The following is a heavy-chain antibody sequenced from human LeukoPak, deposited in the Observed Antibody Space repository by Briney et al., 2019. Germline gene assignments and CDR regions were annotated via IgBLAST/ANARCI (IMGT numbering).Heavy chain of an antibody. D-gene: IGHD5-18*01. CDR2: IDSSSNYI. Sequence: GGSLRLSCAASGFTFSSYSMNWVRQAPGKGLEWVSSIDSSSNYIYYADSLKGRFIISRDNAKNSLFLQINSLRAEDTAVYYSTKDDGNNYGCLDYWGQGTLVTVSS. V-gene: IGHV3-21*01. J-gene: IGHJ4*02. CDR1: GFTFSSYS. CDR3: TKDDGNNYGCLDY.